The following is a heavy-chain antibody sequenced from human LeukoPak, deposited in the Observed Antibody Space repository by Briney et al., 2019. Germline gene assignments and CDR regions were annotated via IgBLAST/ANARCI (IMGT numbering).Heavy chain of an antibody. CDR2: TYYSGST. V-gene: IGHV4-39*07. D-gene: IGHD6-13*01. CDR3: ARAYHSSWYLNWFDP. CDR1: GGSISSSSYY. Sequence: PSETLSLTCTVSGGSISSSSYYWGWIRQPPGKGLEWIGSTYYSGSTYYNPSLKSRVTISVDTSKNEFSLKLSSVTAADTAVYYCARAYHSSWYLNWFDPWGQGTLVTVSS. J-gene: IGHJ5*02.